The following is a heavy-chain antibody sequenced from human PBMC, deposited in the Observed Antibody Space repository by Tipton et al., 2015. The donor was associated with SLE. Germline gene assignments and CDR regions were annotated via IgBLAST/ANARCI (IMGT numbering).Heavy chain of an antibody. CDR3: ASSQYCSDSSCYSFDY. CDR1: GYSISSGYS. D-gene: IGHD2-2*02. V-gene: IGHV4-38-2*02. CDR2: MFHGGST. J-gene: IGHJ4*02. Sequence: TLSLTCTVSGYSISSGYSWGWIRQPPGKGLEWIGSMFHGGSTYYNPSLKSRVTISVDTSKNQFSLKLSSVTAADTAVYHCASSQYCSDSSCYSFDYWGQGTLGTVSS.